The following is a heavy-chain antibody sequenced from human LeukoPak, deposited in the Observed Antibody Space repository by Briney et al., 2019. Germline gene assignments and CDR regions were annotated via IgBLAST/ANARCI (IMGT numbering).Heavy chain of an antibody. V-gene: IGHV1-69*05. CDR2: IIPIFGTA. D-gene: IGHD2-21*01. CDR3: ARVTRKTVIAAPDY. CDR1: GGTFSSYA. J-gene: IGHJ4*02. Sequence: SVKVSCKASGGTFSSYAISWARQAPGQGLEWMGRIIPIFGTANYAQKFQGRVSMTRDTSINTAYIEVSRLTSDDTAVYYCARVTRKTVIAAPDYWGQGTLVTVSS.